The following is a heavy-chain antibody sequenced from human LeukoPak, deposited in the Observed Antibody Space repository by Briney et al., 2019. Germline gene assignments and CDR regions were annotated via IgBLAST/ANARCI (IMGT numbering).Heavy chain of an antibody. CDR2: IYYSGST. CDR1: GGSISSHY. J-gene: IGHJ4*02. CDR3: ARDGGSGYFYY. D-gene: IGHD3-22*01. V-gene: IGHV4-59*11. Sequence: SETLSLTCTVSGGSISSHYWRWIRQPPGKGLEWIGYIYYSGSTNYNPSLKSRVTISVDTSKNQFSLKLSSVTAADTDVYYCARDGGSGYFYYWGQGTLVTVSS.